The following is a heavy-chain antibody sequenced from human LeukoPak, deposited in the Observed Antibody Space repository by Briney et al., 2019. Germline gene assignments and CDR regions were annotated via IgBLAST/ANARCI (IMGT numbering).Heavy chain of an antibody. CDR1: GGSISSSSYY. J-gene: IGHJ2*01. D-gene: IGHD6-13*01. CDR3: AKSPIAAAGPGYFDL. Sequence: ASETLSLTCTVSGGSISSSSYYWSWIRQPPGKGLEWIGYIYYSGSTYYNPSLKSRVTISVDTSKNQFSLKLSSVTAADTAVYYCAKSPIAAAGPGYFDLWGRGTLVTVSS. V-gene: IGHV4-30-4*08. CDR2: IYYSGST.